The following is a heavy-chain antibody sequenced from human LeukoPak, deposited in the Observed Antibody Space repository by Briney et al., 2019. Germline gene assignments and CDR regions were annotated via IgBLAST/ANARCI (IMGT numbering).Heavy chain of an antibody. V-gene: IGHV3-23*01. Sequence: GGSLRLSCAASEFTFSNYAMNWVRQAPGKGLEWVSAISGSGGSTYYADSVKGRFTISRDNSKNTLYLQMNSLRAEDTAVYYCARDKIVGATHFDYWGQGTLVTVSS. D-gene: IGHD1-26*01. CDR1: EFTFSNYA. J-gene: IGHJ4*02. CDR3: ARDKIVGATHFDY. CDR2: ISGSGGST.